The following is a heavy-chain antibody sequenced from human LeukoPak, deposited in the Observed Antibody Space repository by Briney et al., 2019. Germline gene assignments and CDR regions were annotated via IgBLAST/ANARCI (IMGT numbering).Heavy chain of an antibody. J-gene: IGHJ4*02. Sequence: GGSLRLSCAASGFTFSSYAMHWVRQAPGKGQEWVAVISYDGSNKYYADSVKGRFTISRDNSKNTLYLQMNSLRAEDTAVYYCARDLVTIFGVAGFDYWGQGTLVTVSS. V-gene: IGHV3-30-3*01. CDR1: GFTFSSYA. CDR2: ISYDGSNK. CDR3: ARDLVTIFGVAGFDY. D-gene: IGHD3-3*01.